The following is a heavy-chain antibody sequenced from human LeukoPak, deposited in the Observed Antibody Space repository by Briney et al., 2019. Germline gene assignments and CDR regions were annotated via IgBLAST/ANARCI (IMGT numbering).Heavy chain of an antibody. V-gene: IGHV3-23*01. J-gene: IGHJ4*02. CDR1: GFTFSSYS. Sequence: GGSLRLSCAVSGFTFSSYSMNWVRQAPGEGLEWVSAISGSGGSTYYADSVKGQFTISRDNSKNTLYMQMNSLRAEDTAVYYCAKATKNWGSGNYFDYWGQGTLVTVSS. D-gene: IGHD7-27*01. CDR3: AKATKNWGSGNYFDY. CDR2: ISGSGGST.